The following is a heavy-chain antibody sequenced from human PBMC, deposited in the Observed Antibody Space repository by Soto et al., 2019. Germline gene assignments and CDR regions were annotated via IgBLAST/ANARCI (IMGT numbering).Heavy chain of an antibody. CDR2: INAGNGNT. V-gene: IGHV1-3*01. J-gene: IGHJ5*01. CDR1: GYTFTSYA. D-gene: IGHD3-10*01. CDR3: ARDMHSGWAMFWGVIGIRYWFYF. Sequence: GASVKVSCKASGYTFTSYAMHWVRQAPGQRLEWMGWINAGNGNTKYSQKFQGRVTITRDTSASTAYMELSSLRSEDTAVYYCARDMHSGWAMFWGVIGIRYWFYFWGQGTLVTVSS.